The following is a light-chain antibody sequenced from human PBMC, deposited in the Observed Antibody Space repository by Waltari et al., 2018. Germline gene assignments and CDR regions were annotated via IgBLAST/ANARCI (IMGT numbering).Light chain of an antibody. CDR2: EDN. J-gene: IGLJ3*02. CDR1: SGSIASNY. V-gene: IGLV6-57*04. CDR3: QSYDDNNRRV. Sequence: NFMLTPPHSVSESPGKTVTISCTRSSGSIASNYVQWYQQRPGSAPTTVIYEDNQRPSGVPDRFSGSIDSSSNSASLTISGLKTEDEADYYCQSYDDNNRRVFGGGTKLTVL.